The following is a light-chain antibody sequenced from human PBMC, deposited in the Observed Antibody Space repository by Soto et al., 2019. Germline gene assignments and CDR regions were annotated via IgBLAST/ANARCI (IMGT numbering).Light chain of an antibody. V-gene: IGKV1-39*01. CDR1: ENIYSY. CDR2: AAS. Sequence: DIQMTQSPSSLSASIGGRVSITCRASENIYSYLTWYQQKPGTAPKLLIYAASSLRGGVPARFSGSGSGTDFTLTITNLQPDDCATYYCQQSYSIPRTFGGGTKVDIE. J-gene: IGKJ4*01. CDR3: QQSYSIPRT.